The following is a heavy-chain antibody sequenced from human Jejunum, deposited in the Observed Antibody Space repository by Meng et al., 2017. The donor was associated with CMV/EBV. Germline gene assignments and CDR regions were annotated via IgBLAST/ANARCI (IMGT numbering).Heavy chain of an antibody. Sequence: AASGFTFSSYAMSWVRQAPGKGLEWVSIISSGSTITNYADSAKGRFTISRDNSKNTLYLQMNSLRAEDTAVYYCANPNYYDSNGAYWGQGTLVTVSS. CDR3: ANPNYYDSNGAY. D-gene: IGHD3-22*01. V-gene: IGHV3-23*03. CDR1: GFTFSSYA. CDR2: ISSGSTIT. J-gene: IGHJ4*02.